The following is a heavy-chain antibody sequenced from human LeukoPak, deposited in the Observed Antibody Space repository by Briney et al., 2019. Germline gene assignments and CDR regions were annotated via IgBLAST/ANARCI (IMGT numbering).Heavy chain of an antibody. V-gene: IGHV3-23*01. CDR3: AKLHTVQLRLWFGELLSYFQH. CDR2: ISGSGGCT. D-gene: IGHD3-10*01. J-gene: IGHJ1*01. CDR1: GFTYSSYA. Sequence: GGSLRLSCAASGFTYSSYAMSWVRQAPGKELEWVSAISGSGGCTYYADSVKGRFTISRDNSKNTLYLQMNSLRAEDTAVYYCAKLHTVQLRLWFGELLSYFQHWGQGTLVTVSS.